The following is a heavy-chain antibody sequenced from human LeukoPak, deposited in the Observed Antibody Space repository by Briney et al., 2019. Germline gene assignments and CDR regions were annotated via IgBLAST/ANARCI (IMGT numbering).Heavy chain of an antibody. CDR3: ASQYGSGHYHFDY. J-gene: IGHJ4*02. CDR1: GFTFSSYAM. CDR2: VYHDGGA. Sequence: GSLRLSCAASGFTFSSYAMSWVRQPPGKGLEWIGQVYHDGGAKYNPSLKSRVTILVDKSKNQFSLKLSSVTAADTAVYFCASQYGSGHYHFDYWGRGTLVFVSP. V-gene: IGHV4-4*01. D-gene: IGHD3-10*01.